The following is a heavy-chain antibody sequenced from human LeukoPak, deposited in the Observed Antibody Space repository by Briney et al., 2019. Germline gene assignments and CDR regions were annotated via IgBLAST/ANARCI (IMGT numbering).Heavy chain of an antibody. CDR2: TRNKANSYTT. V-gene: IGHV3-72*01. Sequence: GGSLRLSCAASGFTFSDHYMDWVRQAPGKGLEWVGRTRNKANSYTTEYAAPVKGRFTVSRDDSKNSLYLQMNSLKTEDTAFYYCARVRGYSYGPFDYWGQGTLVSVCS. CDR1: GFTFSDHY. J-gene: IGHJ4*02. CDR3: ARVRGYSYGPFDY. D-gene: IGHD5-18*01.